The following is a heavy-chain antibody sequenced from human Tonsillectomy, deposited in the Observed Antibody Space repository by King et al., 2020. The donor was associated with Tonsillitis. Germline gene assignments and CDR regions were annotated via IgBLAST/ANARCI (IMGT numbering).Heavy chain of an antibody. V-gene: IGHV3-23*04. D-gene: IGHD6-13*01. CDR1: GFSFSSYA. Sequence: QLVQSGGGLVQPGGSLRLSCAASGFSFSSYAMSWVRQAPGKGLEWVSGISGSGASTYYADSVKGRFTISRDNSKNTLYLQMNSLRAEDTAVYYCAKDLSSSGYWYFDLWGRGTLVTVSS. CDR3: AKDLSSSGYWYFDL. J-gene: IGHJ2*01. CDR2: ISGSGAST.